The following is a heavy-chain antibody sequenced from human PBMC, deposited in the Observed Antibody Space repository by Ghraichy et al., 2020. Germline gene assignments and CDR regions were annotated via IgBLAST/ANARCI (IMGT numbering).Heavy chain of an antibody. D-gene: IGHD3-22*01. CDR3: ASGAYDSSGYPGGPNAFDI. Sequence: SETLSLTCTVSGGSISSSSYYWGWIRQPPGKGLEWIGSIYYSGSTYYNPSLKSRVTISVDTSKNQFSLKLSSVTAADTAVYYCASGAYDSSGYPGGPNAFDIWGQGTMVTVSS. CDR1: GGSISSSSYY. J-gene: IGHJ3*02. CDR2: IYYSGST. V-gene: IGHV4-39*01.